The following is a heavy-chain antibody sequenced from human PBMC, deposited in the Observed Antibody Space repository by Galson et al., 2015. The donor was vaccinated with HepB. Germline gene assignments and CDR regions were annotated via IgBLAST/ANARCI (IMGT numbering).Heavy chain of an antibody. CDR2: IIPIFGTA. CDR1: GGTFSSYA. Sequence: SVKVSCKASGGTFSSYAISWVRQAPGQGLEWMGGIIPIFGTANYAQKFQGRVTITADESTSTAYMELSSLRSEDTAVYYCARQGYCSGGSCYWWFDPWGQGTLVTVSS. J-gene: IGHJ5*02. V-gene: IGHV1-69*13. D-gene: IGHD2-15*01. CDR3: ARQGYCSGGSCYWWFDP.